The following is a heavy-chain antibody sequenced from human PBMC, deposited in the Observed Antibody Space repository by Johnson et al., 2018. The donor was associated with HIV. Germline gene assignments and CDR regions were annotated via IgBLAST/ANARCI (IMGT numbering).Heavy chain of an antibody. D-gene: IGHD6-13*01. V-gene: IGHV3-9*01. CDR2: ISWNSGNI. J-gene: IGHJ3*02. CDR3: AKDNGIAGTSGDAFDI. Sequence: VQLVESGGGLVQPGGSLRLSCVASGFTFDDYGMTWVRQAPGQGLEWVSGISWNSGNIAYADSVKGRFTTSRDNAKNSLYLQVKSLRAEDTALYLCAKDNGIAGTSGDAFDIWGQGTMVTVSS. CDR1: GFTFDDYG.